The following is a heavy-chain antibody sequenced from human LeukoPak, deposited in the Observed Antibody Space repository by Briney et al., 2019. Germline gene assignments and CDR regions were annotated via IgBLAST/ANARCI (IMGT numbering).Heavy chain of an antibody. V-gene: IGHV3-72*01. D-gene: IGHD3-22*01. J-gene: IGHJ4*02. CDR3: ARSRIDYDSSGFDY. CDR1: GFTFSDHY. CDR2: IRNKANSYST. Sequence: PGGSLRLSCAASGFTFSDHYMDWVRQAPGKGLEWVGRIRNKANSYSTEYAASVKGRFIISRDDSKNSLYLQMISLKTEDTAVYYCARSRIDYDSSGFDYWGRGTLVTVSS.